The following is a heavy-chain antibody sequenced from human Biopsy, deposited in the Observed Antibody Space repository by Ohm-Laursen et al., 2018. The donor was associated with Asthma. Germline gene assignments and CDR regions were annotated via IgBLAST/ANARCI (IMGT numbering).Heavy chain of an antibody. V-gene: IGHV1-18*01. J-gene: IGHJ6*02. Sequence: APVKVSCKTSGYTFNRAGITWVRQAPGQGLEWMGWISVYNGNTKVAQKLQDRVTMITDTSTSTAYMELRSLRSDGTAVYFCARAVDYSHYYGIDVWGQGTTVTVS. CDR3: ARAVDYSHYYGIDV. CDR2: ISVYNGNT. D-gene: IGHD3-10*01. CDR1: GYTFNRAG.